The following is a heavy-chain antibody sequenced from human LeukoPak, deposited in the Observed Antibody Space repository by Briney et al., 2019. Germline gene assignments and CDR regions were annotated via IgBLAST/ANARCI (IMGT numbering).Heavy chain of an antibody. V-gene: IGHV1-8*01. CDR3: ARGIHYYDSSGYYF. J-gene: IGHJ4*02. CDR2: MNPNSGNT. Sequence: ASVKVSCKASGYTFTSYDINWVRQATGRGLEWMGWMNPNSGNTGYAQKFQGRVTMTRNTSISTAYMELSSLRSEDTAVYYCARGIHYYDSSGYYFWGQGTLVTVSS. D-gene: IGHD3-22*01. CDR1: GYTFTSYD.